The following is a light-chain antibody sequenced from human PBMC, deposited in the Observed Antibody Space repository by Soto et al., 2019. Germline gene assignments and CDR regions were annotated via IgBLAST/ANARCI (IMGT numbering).Light chain of an antibody. CDR1: QSVSGY. V-gene: IGKV3-11*01. J-gene: IGKJ5*01. Sequence: EIVLTQSPATLSFSPGETATLSCSASQSVSGYIGWYQQKPGQAPRLLIYADSNRATGIPARFSGSGSGTDFTLTISSLEPEDFSVYYCQKSYNWPINFGQGTRLEIK. CDR3: QKSYNWPIN. CDR2: ADS.